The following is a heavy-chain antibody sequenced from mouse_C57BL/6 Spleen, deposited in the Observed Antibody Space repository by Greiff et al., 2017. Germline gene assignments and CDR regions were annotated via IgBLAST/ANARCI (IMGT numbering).Heavy chain of an antibody. CDR1: GFNIKDYY. CDR3: ARSGDYSWFAY. J-gene: IGHJ3*01. V-gene: IGHV14-2*01. CDR2: IDPEDGET. Sequence: EVQLQQSGAELVKPGASVTLSCTASGFNIKDYYMHWVKQRTEQGLEWIGRIDPEDGETKYAPKVQGKATITADTSSNTAYLQLSSLTSEDTAVYYCARSGDYSWFAYWGQGTLVTVSA. D-gene: IGHD1-1*01.